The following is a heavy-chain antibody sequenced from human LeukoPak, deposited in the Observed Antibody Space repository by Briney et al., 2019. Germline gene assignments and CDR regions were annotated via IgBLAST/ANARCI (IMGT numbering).Heavy chain of an antibody. CDR1: GFTFSSYG. CDR2: IWYDGSNK. CDR3: ASGVDIVATIAFDY. Sequence: GGSLRLSCAASGFTFSSYGMHWVRQAPGKGLEWVAVIWYDGSNKYYADSVKGRFTISRDNSKNTLYLQMNSLRAEDTAVYYCASGVDIVATIAFDYWGQGTLVTVSS. V-gene: IGHV3-33*08. J-gene: IGHJ4*02. D-gene: IGHD5-12*01.